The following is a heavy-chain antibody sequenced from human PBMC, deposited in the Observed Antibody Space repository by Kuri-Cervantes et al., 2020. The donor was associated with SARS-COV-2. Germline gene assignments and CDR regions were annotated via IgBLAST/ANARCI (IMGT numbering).Heavy chain of an antibody. D-gene: IGHD6-13*01. V-gene: IGHV1-2*02. CDR3: ARSFDSSSWHLFDY. CDR1: GYTFTGYY. Sequence: ASVKVSCKASGYTFTGYYVHWVRQAPGQGLEWMGWINPNSGGTNYAQKFQGRVTMTRDTSISTAYMELSRLRSDDTAVYYCARSFDSSSWHLFDYWGQGTLVTVSS. CDR2: INPNSGGT. J-gene: IGHJ4*02.